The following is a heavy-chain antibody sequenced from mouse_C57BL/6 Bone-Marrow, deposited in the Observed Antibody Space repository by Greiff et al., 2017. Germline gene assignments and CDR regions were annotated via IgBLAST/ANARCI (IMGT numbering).Heavy chain of an antibody. Sequence: EVKLVESGGGLVQPGESLKLSCESNEYEFPSHDMSWVRKTPEKRLELVAAINSDGGSTYYPDTMERRFIISRDNTKKTLYLQMSSLRSEDTALYYCARLKGYYRGGYFDVWGTGTTVTVSS. J-gene: IGHJ1*03. CDR3: ARLKGYYRGGYFDV. V-gene: IGHV5-2*01. D-gene: IGHD2-12*01. CDR2: INSDGGST. CDR1: EYEFPSHD.